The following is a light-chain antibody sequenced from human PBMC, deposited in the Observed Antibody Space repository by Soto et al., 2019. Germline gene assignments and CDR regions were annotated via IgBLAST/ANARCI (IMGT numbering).Light chain of an antibody. CDR1: SSDVGAYNY. Sequence: QSVLTQPASVSGSPGQSIAISCTGTSSDVGAYNYVSWYQQHPGKAPKLMIYDVSNRPSGVSNRFSGSKSDNTASLTISGLQAEDEADYYCSSYTSSSTYVFGSGTKLPVL. CDR2: DVS. J-gene: IGLJ1*01. V-gene: IGLV2-14*01. CDR3: SSYTSSSTYV.